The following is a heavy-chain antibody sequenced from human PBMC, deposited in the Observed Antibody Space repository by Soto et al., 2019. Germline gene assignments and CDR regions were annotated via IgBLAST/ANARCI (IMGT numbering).Heavy chain of an antibody. CDR1: GYTFTSYD. V-gene: IGHV1-18*01. Sequence: ASVKVSCKASGYTFTSYDINWVRQAPGQGLEWMGWISAYNGNTNYAQKLQGRVTMTTDTSTSTAYMELRSLRSDDTAVYYCARVEQLLVLGYYYYYMDVWGKGTTVTVSS. J-gene: IGHJ6*03. CDR3: ARVEQLLVLGYYYYYMDV. CDR2: ISAYNGNT. D-gene: IGHD2-21*01.